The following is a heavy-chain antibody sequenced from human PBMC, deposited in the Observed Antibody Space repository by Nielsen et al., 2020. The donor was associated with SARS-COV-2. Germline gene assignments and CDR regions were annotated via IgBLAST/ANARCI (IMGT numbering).Heavy chain of an antibody. J-gene: IGHJ4*02. CDR1: GYSISSGYYW. CDR3: ARIGVGIAAAGADY. D-gene: IGHD6-13*01. V-gene: IGHV2-70*11. CDR2: IDWDDDK. Sequence: TLSLTCTVSGYSISSGYYWGWIRQPPGKALEWLARIDWDDDKYYSTSLKTRLTISKDTSKNQVVLTMTNMDPVDTATYYCARIGVGIAAAGADYWGQGTLVTVSS.